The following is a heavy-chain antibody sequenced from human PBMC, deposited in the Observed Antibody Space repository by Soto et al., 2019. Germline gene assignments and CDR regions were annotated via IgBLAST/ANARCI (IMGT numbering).Heavy chain of an antibody. J-gene: IGHJ4*03. CDR1: GFTFGNYG. D-gene: IGHD2-21*02. V-gene: IGHV3-23*01. CDR2: ISGGGGST. Sequence: EVQLLESGGGLVQPGGSLRLSCAASGFTFGNYGMNWVRQAPGKGLEWVSGISGGGGSTYYADSVKGRFTISRDTSKNTVFLEINSLRAEDTVVYYCAKGFIVVVTVIRPDDSFDVWGQGTLVTVSS. CDR3: AKGFIVVVTVIRPDDSFDV.